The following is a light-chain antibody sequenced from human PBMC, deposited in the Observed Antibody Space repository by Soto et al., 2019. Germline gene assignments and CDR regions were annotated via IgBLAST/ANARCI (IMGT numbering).Light chain of an antibody. CDR3: QQYNDWPRT. J-gene: IGKJ1*01. V-gene: IGKV3-15*01. CDR1: QSVSSN. Sequence: EIVMTQSQATLSVSPGERATLSCRASQSVSSNLAWYQQKPGQPPRVLIYGAYTRATGIPARFSGSGSGTEFTLTISSLQSEDFAVYYCQQYNDWPRTFGQGTKVEIK. CDR2: GAY.